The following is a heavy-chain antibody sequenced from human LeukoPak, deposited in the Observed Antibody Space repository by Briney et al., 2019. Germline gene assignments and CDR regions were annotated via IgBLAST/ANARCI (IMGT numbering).Heavy chain of an antibody. V-gene: IGHV4-34*08. CDR2: IYHSGST. CDR3: ATGPSAAGHFDY. Sequence: GSLRLSCAASGFTFSDYYMSWIRQPPGKGLEWIGEIYHSGSTNYNPSLKSRVTISVDKSKNQLSLKLSSVTAADTAVYYCATGPSAAGHFDYWGQGTLVTVSS. CDR1: GFTFSDYY. J-gene: IGHJ4*02. D-gene: IGHD6-13*01.